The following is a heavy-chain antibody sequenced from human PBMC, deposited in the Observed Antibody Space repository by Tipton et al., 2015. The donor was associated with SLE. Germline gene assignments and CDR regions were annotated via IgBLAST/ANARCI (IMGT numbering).Heavy chain of an antibody. CDR2: IYYSGST. CDR1: GGSFSGYY. D-gene: IGHD1-14*01. J-gene: IGHJ4*02. Sequence: GLVKPSETLSLACTIYGGSFSGYYWGWIRQPPGKEPEWIGSIYYSGSTYYTPSLKSRVTTSVDTSKNQFSLSLYSVTVEDTAVYYCARQGTGFGSGRDDYWGQGILVTVSS. CDR3: ARQGTGFGSGRDDY. V-gene: IGHV4-39*01.